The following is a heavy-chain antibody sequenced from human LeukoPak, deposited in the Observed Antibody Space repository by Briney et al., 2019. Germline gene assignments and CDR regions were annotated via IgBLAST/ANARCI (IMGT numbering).Heavy chain of an antibody. V-gene: IGHV3-23*01. Sequence: GSLRLSCAVSGITLSNYGMSWVRQAPGKGLEWVAGISDSGGRTNYADSVKGRFTISRDNPKNTRYLQRNSLRAEDTAVYFCAKRGVVIRVILVGFHKEAYYFDSWGQGALVTVSS. CDR1: GITLSNYG. D-gene: IGHD3-22*01. J-gene: IGHJ4*02. CDR3: AKRGVVIRVILVGFHKEAYYFDS. CDR2: ISDSGGRT.